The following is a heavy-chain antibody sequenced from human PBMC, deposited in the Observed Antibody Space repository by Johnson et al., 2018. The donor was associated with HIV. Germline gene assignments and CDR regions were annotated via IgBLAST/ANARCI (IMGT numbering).Heavy chain of an antibody. CDR1: GFIVSNSW. CDR2: IYRGGTT. V-gene: IGHV3-53*01. D-gene: IGHD3-22*01. CDR3: ARDTSDYYLWAFDI. Sequence: VQLVESGGGLVQPGGSLRRSCAASGFIVSNSWMTWVRQAPGKGLEWVSAIYRGGTTYYADSVRGRFTISRDSSENTLYLDMNNLRIEDTAVYYCARDTSDYYLWAFDIWGQGTKVTVSS. J-gene: IGHJ3*02.